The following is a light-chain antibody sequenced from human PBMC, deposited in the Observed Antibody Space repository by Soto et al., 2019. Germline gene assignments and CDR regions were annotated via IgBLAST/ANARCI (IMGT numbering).Light chain of an antibody. V-gene: IGKV1-39*01. CDR2: AAS. J-gene: IGKJ5*01. CDR1: QSISSY. CDR3: QQANSFPIT. Sequence: DIQMTQSPSSLSASVGDRVTITCRASQSISSYLNWYQQKPGKAPKLLIYAASSLQSGVPSRFSGSGSGTDFTLTISSLQPEDFATYYCQQANSFPITFGQGTRLET.